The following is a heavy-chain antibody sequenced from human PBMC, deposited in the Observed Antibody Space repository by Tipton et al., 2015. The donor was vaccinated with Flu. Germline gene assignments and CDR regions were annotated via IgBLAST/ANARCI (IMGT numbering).Heavy chain of an antibody. CDR2: INHSGST. CDR3: TRSLRNSSGSPGY. D-gene: IGHD3-22*01. CDR1: GFTFSSYA. Sequence: LRLSCVASGFTFSSYAMSWVRQVPGKGLEWIGEINHSGSTYYSPSLKSRVTISADTSNNQFSLRLSSVTAADTAMYYCTRSLRNSSGSPGYWGQGTLVTVSS. J-gene: IGHJ4*02. V-gene: IGHV4-34*01.